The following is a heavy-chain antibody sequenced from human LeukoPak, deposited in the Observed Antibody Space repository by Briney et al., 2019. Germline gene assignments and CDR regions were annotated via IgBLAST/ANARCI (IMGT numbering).Heavy chain of an antibody. CDR3: ARGFDISRPLDY. V-gene: IGHV4-34*01. J-gene: IGHJ4*02. Sequence: SETLSLTCAVYGGSFSGHYWSWIRQPPGKGLEWIGEINHSGSTNYNPSLKSRVTISVDTSKNQFSLKLSSVTAADTAVYYCARGFDISRPLDYWGQGTLVTVSS. D-gene: IGHD3-9*01. CDR1: GGSFSGHY. CDR2: INHSGST.